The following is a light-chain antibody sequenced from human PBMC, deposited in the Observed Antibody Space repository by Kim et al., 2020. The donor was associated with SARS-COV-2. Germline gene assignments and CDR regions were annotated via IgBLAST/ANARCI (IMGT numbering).Light chain of an antibody. CDR2: TAS. CDR3: QQFNSYPLT. V-gene: IGKV1-9*01. J-gene: IGKJ4*01. Sequence: ASVGDRVTITCRASQGITSSLAWYQQKPGTAPKLLIYTASTLQSGVPSRFSGSGSGTEFTLTISSLQPEDFATYYCQQFNSYPLTFGGGTKVDIK. CDR1: QGITSS.